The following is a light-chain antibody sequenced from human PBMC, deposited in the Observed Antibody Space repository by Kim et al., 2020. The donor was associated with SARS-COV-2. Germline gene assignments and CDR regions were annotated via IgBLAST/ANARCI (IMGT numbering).Light chain of an antibody. J-gene: IGLJ3*02. CDR3: SSYTSSSTLV. CDR1: SSDVGDYNY. V-gene: IGLV2-14*04. CDR2: DVS. Sequence: GQSITISCTGLSSDVGDYNYVSWYQQHVGKAPKLMIYDVSKRPSGVSNRFSGSKSGNTASLTISGLQAEDEADYYCSSYTSSSTLVFGGGTQLTVL.